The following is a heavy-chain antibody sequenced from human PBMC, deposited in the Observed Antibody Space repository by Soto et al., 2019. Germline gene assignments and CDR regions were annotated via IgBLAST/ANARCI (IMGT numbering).Heavy chain of an antibody. CDR1: GFTFSSYS. CDR2: ISSSSSYI. V-gene: IGHV3-21*01. CDR3: ARDYGGNSGCFDY. D-gene: IGHD4-17*01. J-gene: IGHJ4*02. Sequence: VGSLRLSCAASGFTFSSYSMNWVRQAPGKGLEWVSSISSSSSYIYYADSVKGRFTISRDNAKNSLYLQMNSLRAEDTAVYYCARDYGGNSGCFDYCGQGTLVTVYS.